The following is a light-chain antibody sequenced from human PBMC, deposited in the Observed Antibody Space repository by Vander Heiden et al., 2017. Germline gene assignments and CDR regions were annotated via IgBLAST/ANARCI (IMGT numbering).Light chain of an antibody. V-gene: IGKV1-39*01. Sequence: DIQITQSPSSLSASVGDRVTITCRASQSISSYLNWYQQKPGKAPKLLIYAASSLQSGVPSRFSGSGSGTDFTLTISSLQPEDFATYYCQQSYSTLEYTFGQGTKLEIK. CDR1: QSISSY. CDR3: QQSYSTLEYT. CDR2: AAS. J-gene: IGKJ2*01.